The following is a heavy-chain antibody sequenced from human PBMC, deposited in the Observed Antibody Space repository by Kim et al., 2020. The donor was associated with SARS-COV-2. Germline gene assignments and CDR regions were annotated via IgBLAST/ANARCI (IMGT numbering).Heavy chain of an antibody. J-gene: IGHJ6*02. D-gene: IGHD6-19*01. Sequence: SETLSLTCTVSGGSISSSSYCWGWIRQTQGKGLEWIGSIYYSGNTNYNPSLRSRVTISVDTSKNQFSLKLNSVTAADTAVYYCARRYSRDWFDYYYGLDVWGQVTTVTVSS. V-gene: IGHV4-39*01. CDR3: ARRYSRDWFDYYYGLDV. CDR1: GGSISSSSYC. CDR2: IYYSGNT.